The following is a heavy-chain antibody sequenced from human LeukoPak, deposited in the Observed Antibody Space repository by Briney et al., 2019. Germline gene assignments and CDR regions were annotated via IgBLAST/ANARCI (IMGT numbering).Heavy chain of an antibody. CDR2: ISAYNVNT. Sequence: ASVKVSCRASGDTFISYGISWVRQAPGQGLEWMGWISAYNVNTNYAHKVQGRVAMSTDTSTSTAYMEMRSLRYGDTAVYYCARARPNSPLLRYFDWLPSRDAYFDYWGQGTLVTVSS. CDR1: GDTFISYG. V-gene: IGHV1-18*04. J-gene: IGHJ4*02. D-gene: IGHD3-9*01. CDR3: ARARPNSPLLRYFDWLPSRDAYFDY.